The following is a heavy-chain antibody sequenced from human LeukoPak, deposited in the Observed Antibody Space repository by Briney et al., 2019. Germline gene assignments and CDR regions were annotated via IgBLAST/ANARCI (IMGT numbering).Heavy chain of an antibody. V-gene: IGHV1-69*04. CDR1: GGTFSSYA. CDR3: ARVDTAMVTYWFDP. CDR2: IIPILGIA. Sequence: SVKVSCKASGGTFSSYAISWVRQAPGQGLEWMGRIIPILGIANYAQKFQGRVTITADKSTSTAYMELSSLRSEDTAVYYCARVDTAMVTYWFDPWGQGTPVTVSS. D-gene: IGHD5-18*01. J-gene: IGHJ5*02.